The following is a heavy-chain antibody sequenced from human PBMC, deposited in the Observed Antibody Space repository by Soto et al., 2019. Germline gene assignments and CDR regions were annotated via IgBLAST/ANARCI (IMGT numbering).Heavy chain of an antibody. CDR3: ARDYSSSWYGWFDP. CDR1: GYTFTTYG. Sequence: ASVKVSCKASGYTFTTYGISRVRQAPGQGLEWMGWISAYNGNIKYAQKFQGRVTMTRDTSTSTAYMEVRSLRSDDTAVYYCARDYSSSWYGWFDPRGQGTLVTVSS. D-gene: IGHD6-13*01. CDR2: ISAYNGNI. J-gene: IGHJ5*02. V-gene: IGHV1-18*04.